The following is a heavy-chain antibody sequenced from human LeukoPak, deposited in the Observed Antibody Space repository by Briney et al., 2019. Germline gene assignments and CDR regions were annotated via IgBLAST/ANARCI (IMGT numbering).Heavy chain of an antibody. D-gene: IGHD3-3*01. CDR2: ISSSSSTI. CDR3: ARDATDITIFGVVIIGDFDY. V-gene: IGHV3-48*01. CDR1: GFTFSSYS. J-gene: IGHJ4*02. Sequence: GGSLRLSCAAPGFTFSSYSMNWVRQAPGKGLEWVSYISSSSSTIYYADSVKGRFTISRDNAKNSLYLQMNSLRAEDTAVYYCARDATDITIFGVVIIGDFDYWGQGTLVTVSS.